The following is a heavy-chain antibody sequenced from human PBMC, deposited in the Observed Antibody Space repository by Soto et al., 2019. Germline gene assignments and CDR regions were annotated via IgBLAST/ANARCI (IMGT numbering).Heavy chain of an antibody. CDR1: GGSFSDYY. CDR3: ARASYRGDYYYGMDV. D-gene: IGHD3-10*01. J-gene: IGHJ6*02. Sequence: SETPSLTCAVYGGSFSDYYWSWIRQPPGKGLEWIGEINHSGSTNYNASLKSRVTISVDTSKKQFSLKLRSVSAADTAVYFCARASYRGDYYYGMDVWGQGTTVTVSS. CDR2: INHSGST. V-gene: IGHV4-34*01.